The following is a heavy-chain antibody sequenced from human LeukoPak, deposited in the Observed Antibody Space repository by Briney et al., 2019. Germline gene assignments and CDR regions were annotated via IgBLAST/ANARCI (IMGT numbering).Heavy chain of an antibody. V-gene: IGHV4-34*01. J-gene: IGHJ4*02. CDR3: ARGGLGRYCSSTSCRLKGELVY. D-gene: IGHD2-2*01. CDR2: INHSGST. Sequence: SETLCLTCAVYGGSFSGYYWSWIRQPPGKGLEWIGKINHSGSTNYNPSLKSRVTISVDTSKNQFSLKLSSVTAADTAVYYCARGGLGRYCSSTSCRLKGELVYWGQGTLVTVSS. CDR1: GGSFSGYY.